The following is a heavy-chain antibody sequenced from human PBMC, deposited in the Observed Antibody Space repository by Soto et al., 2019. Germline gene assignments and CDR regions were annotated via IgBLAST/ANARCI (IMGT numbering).Heavy chain of an antibody. CDR3: ARDNDRPQLGGNYYYILAV. CDR2: IMPIFRTP. CDR1: GGTFRNSA. J-gene: IGHJ6*02. D-gene: IGHD1-1*01. V-gene: IGHV1-69*12. Sequence: QVQLEQSGAEVKKPGSSVKLSCKASGGTFRNSAISWVRQAPGQGLEWMGGIMPIFRTPDYAQKFQGRVTITADESTNTAYMELSGLRSDATAVYYCARDNDRPQLGGNYYYILAVWGHGTTVTVSS.